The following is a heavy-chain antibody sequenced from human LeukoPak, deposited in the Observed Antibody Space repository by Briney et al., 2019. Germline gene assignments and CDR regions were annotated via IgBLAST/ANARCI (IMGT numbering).Heavy chain of an antibody. CDR1: GFTVSSNY. D-gene: IGHD6-19*01. Sequence: PGGSLRLSCAASGFTVSSNYMSWVRQAPGKGLEWVSVIYSGGSTYYADSVKGRFTISRDNSKNTLYLQMNSLRAEDTAVYYCAGEGAVAGTRWGTYYYYMDVWGKGTTVTVSS. CDR2: IYSGGST. J-gene: IGHJ6*03. CDR3: AGEGAVAGTRWGTYYYYMDV. V-gene: IGHV3-53*01.